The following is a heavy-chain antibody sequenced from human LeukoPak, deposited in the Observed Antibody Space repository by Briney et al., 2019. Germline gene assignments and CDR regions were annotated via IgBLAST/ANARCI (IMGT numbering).Heavy chain of an antibody. J-gene: IGHJ4*02. Sequence: GGSLRLSCAASGFTFSSYTMSWVRQAPGKGLEWVSSISSSSSYIYYADSVKGRFTISRDNAKNSLYLQMNSLRAEDTAVYYCARDGVVPAAMDDWGQGTLVTVSS. V-gene: IGHV3-21*01. CDR3: ARDGVVPAAMDD. CDR1: GFTFSSYT. CDR2: ISSSSSYI. D-gene: IGHD2-2*01.